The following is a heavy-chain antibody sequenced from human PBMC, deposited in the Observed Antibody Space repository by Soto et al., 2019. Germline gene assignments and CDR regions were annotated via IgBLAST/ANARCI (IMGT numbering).Heavy chain of an antibody. CDR3: ARGFVRGVIIRYNWFDP. J-gene: IGHJ5*02. V-gene: IGHV4-34*01. CDR1: GGSFSGYY. Sequence: SETLSLTCAVYGGSFSGYYWSWIRQPPGKGLEWIGEINHSGSTNYNPSLKSRVTISVDTSKNQFSLKLSSVTAADTAVYYCARGFVRGVIIRYNWFDPWGQGTLVTVSS. CDR2: INHSGST. D-gene: IGHD3-10*02.